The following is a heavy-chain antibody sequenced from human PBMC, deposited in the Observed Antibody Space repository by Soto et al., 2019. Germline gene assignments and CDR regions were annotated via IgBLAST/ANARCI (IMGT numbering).Heavy chain of an antibody. CDR1: GFTFSSYA. Sequence: PGGSLRLSCAASGFTFSSYAMHWVRQAPGKGLEWVAVISYDGSNKYYADSVKGRFTISRDNSKNTLYLQMNSLRAEDTAVYYCARVRSRYSSGWYFDYWGQGTLVTVSS. V-gene: IGHV3-30-3*01. D-gene: IGHD6-19*01. CDR2: ISYDGSNK. CDR3: ARVRSRYSSGWYFDY. J-gene: IGHJ4*02.